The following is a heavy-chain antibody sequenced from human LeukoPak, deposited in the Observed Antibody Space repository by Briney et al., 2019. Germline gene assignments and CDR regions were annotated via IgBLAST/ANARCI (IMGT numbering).Heavy chain of an antibody. Sequence: SETLSLTCAVYGGSFSGYYWSWIRQPPGKGLEWIGEINHSGSTNYNPSLKSRVTISVDTSKNQFSLKLSSVTAADTAVYYCARVQRLRYFDWSGRGAFDIWGQGTMVTVSS. CDR3: ARVQRLRYFDWSGRGAFDI. V-gene: IGHV4-34*01. D-gene: IGHD3-9*01. CDR2: INHSGST. CDR1: GGSFSGYY. J-gene: IGHJ3*02.